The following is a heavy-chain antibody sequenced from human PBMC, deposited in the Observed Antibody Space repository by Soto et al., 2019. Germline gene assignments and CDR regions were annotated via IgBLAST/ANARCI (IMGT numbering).Heavy chain of an antibody. CDR1: GFTFSSYG. V-gene: IGHV3-30*18. CDR2: ISYDGSNK. Sequence: PGGSLRLSCAASGFTFSSYGMHWVRQAPGKGLEWVAVISYDGSNKYYADSVKGRFTISRDNSKNTLYLQMNSLRAEDTAVYYCAKTEFRNYDILTGPDYWGQGTLVTVSS. D-gene: IGHD3-9*01. CDR3: AKTEFRNYDILTGPDY. J-gene: IGHJ4*02.